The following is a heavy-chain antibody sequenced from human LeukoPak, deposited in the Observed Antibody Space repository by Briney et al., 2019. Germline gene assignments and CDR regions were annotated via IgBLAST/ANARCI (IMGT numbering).Heavy chain of an antibody. CDR1: GFTFTSSA. J-gene: IGHJ3*02. CDR2: IVVGSGNT. CDR3: ASKMWGDSSLSAFDI. D-gene: IGHD3-22*01. Sequence: ASVKVSCKASGFTFTSSAMQWVRQARGQRLEGIGWIVVGSGNTNYAQKFQERVTITRDMSTSTAYMELSSLRSEDTAVYYCASKMWGDSSLSAFDIWGQGTMVTVSS. V-gene: IGHV1-58*02.